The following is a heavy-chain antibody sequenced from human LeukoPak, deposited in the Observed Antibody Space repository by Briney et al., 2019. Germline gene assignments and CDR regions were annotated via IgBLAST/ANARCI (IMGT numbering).Heavy chain of an antibody. CDR3: ARDHSGTQDY. V-gene: IGHV3-33*01. CDR2: IWDDGSNE. D-gene: IGHD1-1*01. Sequence: GGSLRLSCAASGFTISNYGMHWVRQAPGKGLEWVAVIWDDGSNEYYADSVKGRFTIFRDNRRNTLYLQMNSLRAEDTAVYSCARDHSGTQDYWGQGTLVTVSS. J-gene: IGHJ4*02. CDR1: GFTISNYG.